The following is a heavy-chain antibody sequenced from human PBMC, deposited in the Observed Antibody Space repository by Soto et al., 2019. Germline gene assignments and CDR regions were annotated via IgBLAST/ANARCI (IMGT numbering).Heavy chain of an antibody. J-gene: IGHJ4*02. V-gene: IGHV4-30-4*01. CDR3: ATFHGGSRYFGY. CDR1: SGSISRGDYY. Sequence: PSETLSLTCTVYSGSISRGDYYWRWIRQPPGKGLECIGYIYYSGSTYYNPSLKSRLTISGDTSKNQFSLKLSSVTGADTAVYYCATFHGGSRYFGYWGQGTLVTVSS. D-gene: IGHD3-9*01. CDR2: IYYSGST.